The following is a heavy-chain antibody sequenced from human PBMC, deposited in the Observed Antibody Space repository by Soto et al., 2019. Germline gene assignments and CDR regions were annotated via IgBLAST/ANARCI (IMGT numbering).Heavy chain of an antibody. CDR2: ISSSSSYI. V-gene: IGHV3-21*01. Sequence: GGSLRLSCAASGFTFRSYSMNWVRQAPGKGLEWVSSISSSSSYIYYADSVKGRFTISRDNAKNSLYLQMNSLRAEDTAVYYCARDSLHYYDSSGYYLPDYWGQGTLVTASS. CDR1: GFTFRSYS. CDR3: ARDSLHYYDSSGYYLPDY. D-gene: IGHD3-22*01. J-gene: IGHJ4*02.